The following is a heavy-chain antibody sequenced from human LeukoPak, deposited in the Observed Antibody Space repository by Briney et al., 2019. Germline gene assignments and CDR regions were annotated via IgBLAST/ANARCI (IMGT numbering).Heavy chain of an antibody. Sequence: GASLQISCKGSGSIFTSYWIGWVRPLPGKGLEWMGIIYPGDYDTRYSPSFQGQVTISADKSISTAYLQWSSLKASDTAMYYCARNIQLWPGVVDYWVQGTLVTVSS. D-gene: IGHD5-18*01. CDR1: GSIFTSYW. CDR2: IYPGDYDT. J-gene: IGHJ4*02. CDR3: ARNIQLWPGVVDY. V-gene: IGHV5-51*01.